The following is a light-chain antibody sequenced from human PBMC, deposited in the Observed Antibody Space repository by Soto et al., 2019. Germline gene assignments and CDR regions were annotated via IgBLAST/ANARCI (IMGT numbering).Light chain of an antibody. CDR3: QQYNQWPGT. V-gene: IGKV3-15*01. J-gene: IGKJ1*01. CDR2: GAS. CDR1: QSVSRK. Sequence: DIVLTQSPATLSLSPGERATLSCRASQSVSRKLAWYQQIPGQSPRLLIYGASSRATGVPVRFSGSGSGVAFTLTISGLQSEDFAVYHCQQYNQWPGTFGQGTKVDIK.